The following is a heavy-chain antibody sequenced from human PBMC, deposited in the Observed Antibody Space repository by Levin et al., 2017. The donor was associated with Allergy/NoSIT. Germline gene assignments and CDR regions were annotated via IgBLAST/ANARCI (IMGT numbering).Heavy chain of an antibody. CDR1: GFTFGDYA. CDR2: IRSKAYGGTA. Sequence: QPGESLKISCTGSGFTFGDYAMNWFRQAPGKGLEWVGFIRSKAYGGTAECAPSVKGRFTVPRDDSEIIAYLQMNTLKTEDTGVYYCTRDQLRPGDYFDDWGQGVLVTGSS. D-gene: IGHD3-10*01. V-gene: IGHV3-49*03. CDR3: TRDQLRPGDYFDD. J-gene: IGHJ4*02.